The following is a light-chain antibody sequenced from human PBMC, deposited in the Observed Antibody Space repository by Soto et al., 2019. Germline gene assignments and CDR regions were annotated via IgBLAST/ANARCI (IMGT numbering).Light chain of an antibody. CDR2: DVS. Sequence: QSVLTQPPSASGSPGQSVTISCTGTSXDIGGYDYVSWYQQHPGKAPKLMIYDVSRRPSGVPGRFSGSKSGNTASLTISGLQAEDEAEYFCCSHAASYTYVFGPGTKVTVL. J-gene: IGLJ1*01. CDR1: SXDIGGYDY. V-gene: IGLV2-11*01. CDR3: CSHAASYTYV.